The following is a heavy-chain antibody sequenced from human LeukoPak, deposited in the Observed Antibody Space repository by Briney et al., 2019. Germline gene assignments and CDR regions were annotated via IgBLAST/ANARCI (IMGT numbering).Heavy chain of an antibody. Sequence: ASVKVSCKTSGYRFSSYGISWVRLALGEGLEWVGWISPNNGKTQYAHKFEGRVTVTTDESTSTSYMEMRSLKGDDTAVYYCARDLVTILPQGFDYWGQGTLITVSP. CDR2: ISPNNGKT. V-gene: IGHV1-18*04. CDR1: GYRFSSYG. CDR3: ARDLVTILPQGFDY. D-gene: IGHD3-3*01. J-gene: IGHJ4*02.